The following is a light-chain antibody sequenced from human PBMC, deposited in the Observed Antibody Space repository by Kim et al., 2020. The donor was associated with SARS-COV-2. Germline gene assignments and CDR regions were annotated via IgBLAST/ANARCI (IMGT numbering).Light chain of an antibody. CDR3: SSYTTTSLV. V-gene: IGLV2-14*03. J-gene: IGLJ2*01. CDR2: NIR. Sequence: QSALTQPASVSGSLGQSITISCNGTSIVVGGYNYVSWYQQHPGKAPKVIIYNIRNRPSGVSNRISGSNSDNTASLSISGLQAEDEADYFCSSYTTTSLVFGGGTQLTVL. CDR1: SIVVGGYNY.